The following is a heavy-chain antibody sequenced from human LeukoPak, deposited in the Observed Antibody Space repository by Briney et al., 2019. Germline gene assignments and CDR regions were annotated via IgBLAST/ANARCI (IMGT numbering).Heavy chain of an antibody. CDR2: MYSRGDT. Sequence: GSLRLSCAASGFTGSDNYMSWGRQAPRKGLEWVSVMYSRGDTYYADSVKGRFTFSRDISKNTLYLQMNGLRTEDTAMYYCARDAPQVPAAGVLASWGQGTLVTVSS. V-gene: IGHV3-53*01. D-gene: IGHD6-13*01. CDR1: GFTGSDNY. J-gene: IGHJ5*02. CDR3: ARDAPQVPAAGVLAS.